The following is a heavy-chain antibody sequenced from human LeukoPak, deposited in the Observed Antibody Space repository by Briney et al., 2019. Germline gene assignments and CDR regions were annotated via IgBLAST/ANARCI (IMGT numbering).Heavy chain of an antibody. Sequence: PGGSLRLSCAASGFTFSSYAMSWVRQAPGEGLEWVSAISGSGGSTYYADSVKGRFTISRDNSKNTLYLQMNSLRAEDTAVYYCAKAEQWLGVFDYWGQGTLVTVSS. CDR1: GFTFSSYA. CDR3: AKAEQWLGVFDY. D-gene: IGHD6-19*01. CDR2: ISGSGGST. V-gene: IGHV3-23*01. J-gene: IGHJ4*02.